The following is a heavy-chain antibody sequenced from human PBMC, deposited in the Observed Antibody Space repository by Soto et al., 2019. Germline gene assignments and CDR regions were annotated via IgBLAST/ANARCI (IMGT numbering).Heavy chain of an antibody. Sequence: GGSLRLACAACGLSFTRSSTNWVLQAPGKGLEWVSSISSTTNYICYGDSMKGRFTISRDNAKNSMYLEMNSLRAEDTAVYYCARESEDLTSNFDYWAQGTLVPVYS. CDR1: GLSFTRSS. V-gene: IGHV3-21*06. J-gene: IGHJ4*02. CDR3: ARESEDLTSNFDY. CDR2: ISSTTNYI.